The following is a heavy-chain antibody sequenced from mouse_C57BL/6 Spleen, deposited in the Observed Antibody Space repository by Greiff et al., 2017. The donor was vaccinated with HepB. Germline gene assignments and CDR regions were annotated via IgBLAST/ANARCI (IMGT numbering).Heavy chain of an antibody. V-gene: IGHV5-9*01. CDR3: ARQLRNYAMDY. CDR1: GFTFSSYT. Sequence: EVKLMESGGGLVKPGGSLKLSCAASGFTFSSYTMSWVRQTPEKRLEWVATISGGGGNTYYPDSVKGRFTISRDNAKNTLYLQMSSLRSEDTALYYCARQLRNYAMDYWGQGTSVTVSS. CDR2: ISGGGGNT. J-gene: IGHJ4*01.